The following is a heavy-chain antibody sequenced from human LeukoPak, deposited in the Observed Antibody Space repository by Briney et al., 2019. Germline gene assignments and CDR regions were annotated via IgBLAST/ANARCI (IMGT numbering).Heavy chain of an antibody. V-gene: IGHV4-59*11. D-gene: IGHD1-1*01. CDR2: IYYSGST. CDR1: GGSISSHY. Sequence: SETLSLTCTVSGGSISSHYWSWMRQPPGKGLEWIGYIYYSGSTNYNPSLKSRVTISVDTSKNQFSLKLSSVTAADTAVYYCAREGTMINYYFDSWGQGTLVAVSS. J-gene: IGHJ4*02. CDR3: AREGTMINYYFDS.